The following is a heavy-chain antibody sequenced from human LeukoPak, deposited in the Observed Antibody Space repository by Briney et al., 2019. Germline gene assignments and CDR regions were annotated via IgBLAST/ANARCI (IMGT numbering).Heavy chain of an antibody. CDR2: INPSGGST. Sequence: ASVKVSCKASGYTFTSYYMHWVRQAPGQGLEWMGVINPSGGSTSYAQKFQGRVTMTRDTSTSTVYMELSSLRSEDTAVYYCAIAYSGSYMSLDIWGQGTMVTVSS. CDR1: GYTFTSYY. D-gene: IGHD1-26*01. V-gene: IGHV1-46*01. CDR3: AIAYSGSYMSLDI. J-gene: IGHJ3*02.